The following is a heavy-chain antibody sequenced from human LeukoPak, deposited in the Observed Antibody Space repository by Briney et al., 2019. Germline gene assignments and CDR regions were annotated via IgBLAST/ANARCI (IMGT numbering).Heavy chain of an antibody. CDR1: GFTFSSYW. V-gene: IGHV3-74*01. CDR2: INSDGSST. J-gene: IGHJ4*02. Sequence: PGGSLRLSCAASGFTFSSYWMHWVRQAPGKGLVWVSRINSDGSSTSYADSVKGRSTISRDNAKNTLYLQMNSLRAEDTAVYYCARGGYILTGYRGGFDYWGQGTLVTVSS. CDR3: ARGGYILTGYRGGFDY. D-gene: IGHD3-9*01.